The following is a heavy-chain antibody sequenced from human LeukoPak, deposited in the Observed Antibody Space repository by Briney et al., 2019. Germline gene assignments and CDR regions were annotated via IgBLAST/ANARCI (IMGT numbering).Heavy chain of an antibody. CDR2: ISNNGGYT. Sequence: GGSLRLSCAASGFTFSSSAMSWVRQAPGKGLEWVSAISNNGGYTYYADSVQGRFTISRDNSKSTLCLQMNSLRAEDTAVYYCAKQLGYRSDGSCYFPYWGQGTLVTVPS. D-gene: IGHD2-15*01. V-gene: IGHV3-23*01. CDR3: AKQLGYRSDGSCYFPY. CDR1: GFTFSSSA. J-gene: IGHJ4*02.